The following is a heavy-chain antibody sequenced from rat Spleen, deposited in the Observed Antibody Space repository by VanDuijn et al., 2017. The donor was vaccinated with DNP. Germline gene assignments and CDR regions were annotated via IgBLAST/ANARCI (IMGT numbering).Heavy chain of an antibody. D-gene: IGHD1-12*01. Sequence: EVQLVESGGGLVQPGRSMKLSCAASGFTFSNYNMAWVRQAPKKGLEWVATIIHDGKRTYYRDSVKGRFTISRDNAKDTLYLQMDSLTTEDSATYYCSTLNYYASLSGYFDYWGQGVMVTVSS. V-gene: IGHV5S10*01. J-gene: IGHJ2*01. CDR2: IIHDGKRT. CDR1: GFTFSNYN. CDR3: STLNYYASLSGYFDY.